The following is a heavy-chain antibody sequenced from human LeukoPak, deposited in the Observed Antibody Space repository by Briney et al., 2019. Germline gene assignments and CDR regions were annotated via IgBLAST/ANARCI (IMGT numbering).Heavy chain of an antibody. D-gene: IGHD2-8*01. CDR1: GFTFSDYW. J-gene: IGHJ4*02. CDR2: INGDGSGP. CDR3: ARDVYGLGDY. Sequence: GGSLRLSCAASGFTFSDYWMHWVRHAPEKGLMWVSKINGDGSGPDYAESVKGRFTISRDNAKNTLYLQMNSLRAEDTAVYYCARDVYGLGDYWGQGALVTVS. V-gene: IGHV3-74*01.